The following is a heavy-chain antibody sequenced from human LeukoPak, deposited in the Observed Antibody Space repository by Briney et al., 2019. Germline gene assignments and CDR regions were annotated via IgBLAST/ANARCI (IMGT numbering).Heavy chain of an antibody. CDR3: ARAPPYDFWSGYYQG. J-gene: IGHJ4*02. V-gene: IGHV1-2*02. CDR2: INPNSGGT. D-gene: IGHD3-3*01. CDR1: GYTFTGYY. Sequence: ASVKVSCKASGYTFTGYYMHWVRQAPGQGLEWMGWINPNSGGTNYAQKFQGRVTMTRDTSISTAYMELSRLRSDDTAVYYCARAPPYDFWSGYYQGWGQGTLATVSS.